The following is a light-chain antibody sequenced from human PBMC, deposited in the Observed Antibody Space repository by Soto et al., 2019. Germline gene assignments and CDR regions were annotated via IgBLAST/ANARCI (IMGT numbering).Light chain of an antibody. CDR3: SSHSATSPYV. CDR2: ESS. Sequence: QSVLTQPASVSGSPGQSITISCTGTSSDVGSYNLVSWYQQHPGKAPKLIICESSKRPSGVSNRFSGSKSGNTASLTISGLQAEDEADYYCSSHSATSPYVFGTGTKLTVL. J-gene: IGLJ1*01. V-gene: IGLV2-14*02. CDR1: SSDVGSYNL.